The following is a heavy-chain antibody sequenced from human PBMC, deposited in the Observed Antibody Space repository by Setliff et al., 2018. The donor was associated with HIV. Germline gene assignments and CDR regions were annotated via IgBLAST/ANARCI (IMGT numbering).Heavy chain of an antibody. CDR3: AQLGMVDDFDY. J-gene: IGHJ4*02. CDR2: IYYCGST. Sequence: KASETLSLTCTVSGDSVSSRSYYWSWIRQPPGKGLEWIGYIYYCGSTNYNPSLKSRVTISVDTSKNHFSLKLRSVTAADTAVYYCAQLGMVDDFDYWGQGTLVTVS. V-gene: IGHV4-61*03. CDR1: GDSVSSRSYY. D-gene: IGHD1-1*01.